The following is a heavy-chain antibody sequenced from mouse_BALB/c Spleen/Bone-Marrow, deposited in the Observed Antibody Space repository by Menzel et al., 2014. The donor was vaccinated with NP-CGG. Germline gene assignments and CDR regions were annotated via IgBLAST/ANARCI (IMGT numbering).Heavy chain of an antibody. CDR1: GDSITSGY. Sequence: EVQLQQSGPSLVKPSQTLSLTCSVTGDSITSGYWNWIRKFPGNKLEYMGYISYSGSTYYNPSLKSRISITRDTSKNLYCLQLNSVTTKDTATYYCARSGSSGYHYYAMDYWGQGTSVTVSS. D-gene: IGHD3-1*01. V-gene: IGHV3-8*02. CDR2: ISYSGST. J-gene: IGHJ4*01. CDR3: ARSGSSGYHYYAMDY.